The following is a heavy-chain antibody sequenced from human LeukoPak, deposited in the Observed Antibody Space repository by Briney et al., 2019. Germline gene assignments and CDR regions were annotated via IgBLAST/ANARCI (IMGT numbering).Heavy chain of an antibody. D-gene: IGHD6-13*01. Sequence: GGSLTLSCLAAGLSFRRYVMYWVRQAPGKGLEGVAYINTNGRSIDYADSVKGRFTMSRDNGKSSVFLQMNSLRVEATAVYYCVPLAAGLHRTISTEDLQDWGQGTLVTVSS. CDR2: INTNGRSI. CDR1: GLSFRRYV. V-gene: IGHV3-48*03. J-gene: IGHJ1*01. CDR3: VPLAAGLHRTISTEDLQD.